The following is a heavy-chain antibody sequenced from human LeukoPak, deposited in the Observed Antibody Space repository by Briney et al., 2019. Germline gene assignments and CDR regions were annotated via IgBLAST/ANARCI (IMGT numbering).Heavy chain of an antibody. Sequence: GASVKVSCKASGYTFTGYYMHWVRQAPGQGLEWMGWINPNSGGTNYAQKFQGWVTMTRDTSISTAYMELSRLRSDDTAVYYCARRLGYGDYEFDDWGQGTLVTVYS. CDR1: GYTFTGYY. CDR3: ARRLGYGDYEFDD. CDR2: INPNSGGT. V-gene: IGHV1-2*04. D-gene: IGHD4-17*01. J-gene: IGHJ4*02.